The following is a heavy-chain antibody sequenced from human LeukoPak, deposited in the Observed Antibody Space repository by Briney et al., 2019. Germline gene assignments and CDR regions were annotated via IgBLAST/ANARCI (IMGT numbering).Heavy chain of an antibody. J-gene: IGHJ4*02. V-gene: IGHV1-3*01. Sequence: ASVKVSCKASGYTFTSYGMHWVRQAPGQRLEWMGWINAGNGNTKYSQKFQGRVTITRDTSASTAYMELSSLRSEDTAVYYCARVRGGSGSSWFDYWGQGTLVTVSS. CDR2: INAGNGNT. D-gene: IGHD3-10*01. CDR3: ARVRGGSGSSWFDY. CDR1: GYTFTSYG.